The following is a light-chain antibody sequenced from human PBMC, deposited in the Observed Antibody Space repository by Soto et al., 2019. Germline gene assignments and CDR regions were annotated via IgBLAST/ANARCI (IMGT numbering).Light chain of an antibody. J-gene: IGKJ3*01. CDR1: QSVSSN. Sequence: EIVMTQSPATLSVSPGERATFSCRASQSVSSNLAWYQQKPGQAPRLLIYGASTRATGIPARFSGSGSGTEFTLTISSLQSEDFAVYYCQQYNNWPPEVTFGPGTKVDIK. CDR2: GAS. CDR3: QQYNNWPPEVT. V-gene: IGKV3-15*01.